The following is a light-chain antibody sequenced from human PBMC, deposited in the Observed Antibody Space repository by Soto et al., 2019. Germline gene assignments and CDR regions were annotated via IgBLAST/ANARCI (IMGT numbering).Light chain of an antibody. CDR3: QQYGSSSTWT. CDR1: QSVSSAY. J-gene: IGKJ1*01. CDR2: AAS. Sequence: EIVLTQSPGTLSLSPGERATLSCRASQSVSSAYLAWYQHKPGQPPTLLIYAASSRVTGIPDRFSGSGSGTDFTLTISRLAPEDFAVSYCQQYGSSSTWTFGQGTKVEIK. V-gene: IGKV3-20*01.